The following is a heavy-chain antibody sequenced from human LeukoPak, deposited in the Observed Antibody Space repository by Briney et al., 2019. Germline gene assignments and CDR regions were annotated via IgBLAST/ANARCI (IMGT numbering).Heavy chain of an antibody. CDR3: ARHEVVAAAACDY. Sequence: SETLSLTCTVSGGSISSSSYYWGWIRQPPGKGLEWLGSIYYSGSTYYNPSLKSRVTISVDTSKNQFSRKLSSVTAADTAVYYCARHEVVAAAACDYWGQGTLVTVSS. V-gene: IGHV4-39*01. CDR2: IYYSGST. J-gene: IGHJ4*02. D-gene: IGHD2-15*01. CDR1: GGSISSSSYY.